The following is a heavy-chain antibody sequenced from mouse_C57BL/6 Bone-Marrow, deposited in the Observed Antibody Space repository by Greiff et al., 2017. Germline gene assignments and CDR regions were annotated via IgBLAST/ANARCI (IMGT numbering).Heavy chain of an antibody. D-gene: IGHD2-3*01. V-gene: IGHV1-55*01. CDR2: IYPGSGST. J-gene: IGHJ3*01. CDR3: ARLGYYTWFAY. Sequence: QVQLQQSGAALVKPGASVKMSCKASGYTFPSYWITWVKQRPGPGLEWIGDIYPGSGSTNYNEKFKSKGPLTVDTSSSTAYMQLSSLTSEDSAVYYCARLGYYTWFAYWGQGALVTVSA. CDR1: GYTFPSYW.